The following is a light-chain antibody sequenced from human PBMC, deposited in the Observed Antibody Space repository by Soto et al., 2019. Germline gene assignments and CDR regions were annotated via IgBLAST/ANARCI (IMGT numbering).Light chain of an antibody. CDR2: AAS. J-gene: IGKJ2*01. V-gene: IGKV1-8*01. CDR1: HVVSNN. CDR3: QHNYSYPYI. Sequence: AIRMTQSPSSLSASIGDRVTITCRASHVVSNNLAWYQQKPGKATKAMIYAASFLQSGVPSRFSGSESGIDFSLTISFLQSEDFATYYCQHNYSYPYIFGQGTTLQMK.